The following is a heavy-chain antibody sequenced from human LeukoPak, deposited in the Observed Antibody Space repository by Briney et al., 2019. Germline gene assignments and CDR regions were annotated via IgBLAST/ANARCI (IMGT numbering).Heavy chain of an antibody. CDR1: GYTFTGYY. CDR2: ISAYDGNT. Sequence: GASVKVSCKASGYTFTGYYMHWVRQAPGQGLEWMGWISAYDGNTNYAQKLQGRVTMTTDTSTSTAYMELRSLRSDDTAVYYCARITNDILTGYYELDPWGQGTLVTVSS. D-gene: IGHD3-9*01. V-gene: IGHV1-18*04. CDR3: ARITNDILTGYYELDP. J-gene: IGHJ5*02.